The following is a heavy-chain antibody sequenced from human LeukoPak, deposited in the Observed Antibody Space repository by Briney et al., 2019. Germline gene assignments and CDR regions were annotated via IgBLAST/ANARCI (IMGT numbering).Heavy chain of an antibody. Sequence: SVKVSCKASGGTFSSYAISWVRQAPGQGLEWMGRIIPILGTANYAQKFQGRVTITADKSTNTAYMELSSLRSEDTAVYYCATGTDPPLYYYGMDVWGQGTTVTVSS. CDR1: GGTFSSYA. J-gene: IGHJ6*02. V-gene: IGHV1-69*04. CDR2: IIPILGTA. D-gene: IGHD1-1*01. CDR3: ATGTDPPLYYYGMDV.